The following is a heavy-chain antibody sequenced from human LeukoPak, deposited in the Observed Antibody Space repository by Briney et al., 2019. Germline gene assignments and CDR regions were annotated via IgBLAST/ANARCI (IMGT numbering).Heavy chain of an antibody. D-gene: IGHD3-10*01. Sequence: GGSLRLSCAASGFSFSSYNMNWVRQAPGKGLEWLSYISSSSSTIYYADSVKGRFTISRDNAKNSLYLQMNSLRDEDTAVYYCARVEFGEPRSGAFDIWGQGTMVTVSS. J-gene: IGHJ3*02. CDR3: ARVEFGEPRSGAFDI. CDR2: ISSSSSTI. CDR1: GFSFSSYN. V-gene: IGHV3-48*02.